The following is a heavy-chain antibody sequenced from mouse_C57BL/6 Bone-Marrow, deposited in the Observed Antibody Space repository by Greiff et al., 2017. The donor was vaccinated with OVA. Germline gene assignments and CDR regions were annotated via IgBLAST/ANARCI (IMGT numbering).Heavy chain of an antibody. CDR3: ARGSPYYYGSTAWFAY. Sequence: QVQLQQPGAELVKPGASVKLSCKASGYTFTSYWMQWVKQRPGQGLEWIGEIDPSDSYTNYNQKFKGKATLTVDTSSSTAYMQLSSLTSEDSAVYYCARGSPYYYGSTAWFAYWGQGTLVTVSA. CDR2: IDPSDSYT. J-gene: IGHJ3*01. V-gene: IGHV1-50*01. D-gene: IGHD1-1*01. CDR1: GYTFTSYW.